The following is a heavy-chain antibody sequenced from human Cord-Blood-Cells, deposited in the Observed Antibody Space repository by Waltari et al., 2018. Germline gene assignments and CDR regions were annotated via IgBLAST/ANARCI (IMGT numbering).Heavy chain of an antibody. J-gene: IGHJ3*02. Sequence: QVQLVQSGAEGKKPGASVKVSCKASGYTFTSYYMHWVRQDPGQGLEWMGIINPSGGSTSYAQKFQGRVTMTRDTSTSTVYMELSSLRSEDTAVYYCARALTGDILTGYYDAFDIWGQGTMVTVSS. CDR3: ARALTGDILTGYYDAFDI. D-gene: IGHD3-9*01. CDR1: GYTFTSYY. V-gene: IGHV1-46*01. CDR2: INPSGGST.